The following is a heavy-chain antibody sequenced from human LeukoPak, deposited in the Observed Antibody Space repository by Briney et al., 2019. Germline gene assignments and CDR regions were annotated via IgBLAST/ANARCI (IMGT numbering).Heavy chain of an antibody. CDR1: GFTFSTYW. CDR3: ARDRNTDFWSGYYTNYFDY. J-gene: IGHJ4*02. CDR2: IKQDGSEK. V-gene: IGHV3-7*01. Sequence: GGSLRLSCAASGFTFSTYWMTWVRQAPGKGLEWVANIKQDGSEKYYVDSVEGRFTISRDNAKNSLYLQMNSLRAEDTAVYYCARDRNTDFWSGYYTNYFDYWGQGTLVTVSS. D-gene: IGHD3-3*01.